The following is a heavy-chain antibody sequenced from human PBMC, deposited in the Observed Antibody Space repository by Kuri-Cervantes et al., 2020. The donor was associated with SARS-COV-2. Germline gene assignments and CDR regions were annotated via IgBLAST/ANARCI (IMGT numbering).Heavy chain of an antibody. J-gene: IGHJ5*02. CDR3: ARGGGYSSSWYDNWFDP. V-gene: IGHV4-59*08. Sequence: SETLSLTCTVSGGSISNYYWSWIRQPPGKGLEWIGYIYYSGSTNYNPSLKSRVTISVDTSKNQFSLKLSSVTAADTAVYYCARGGGYSSSWYDNWFDPWGQGTLVTVSS. CDR1: GGSISNYY. CDR2: IYYSGST. D-gene: IGHD6-13*01.